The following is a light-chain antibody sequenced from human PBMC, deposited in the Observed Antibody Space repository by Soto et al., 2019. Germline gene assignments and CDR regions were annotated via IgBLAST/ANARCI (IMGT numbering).Light chain of an antibody. V-gene: IGKV1-5*01. CDR3: QQYDSYWT. CDR1: QSISRW. Sequence: DIQMTQSPSTLSASVGDRVTITCRASQSISRWLAWYQQKPGKAPKLLLYDTSSLQSVVPSRFSGSGSGTEFTLSISRLQPDDFAADYCQQYDSYWTFAQGTKVEV. CDR2: DTS. J-gene: IGKJ1*01.